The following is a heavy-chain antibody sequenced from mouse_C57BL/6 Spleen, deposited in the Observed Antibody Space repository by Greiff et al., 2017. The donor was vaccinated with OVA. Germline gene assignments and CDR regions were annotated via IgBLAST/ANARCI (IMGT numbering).Heavy chain of an antibody. V-gene: IGHV1-64*01. J-gene: IGHJ3*01. CDR3: AREFTTVVRAY. CDR1: GYTFTSYW. D-gene: IGHD1-1*01. CDR2: IHPNSGST. Sequence: QVQLKQPGAELVKPGASVKLSCKASGYTFTSYWMHWVKQRPGQGLEWIGMIHPNSGSTNYNEKFKSKATLTVDKSSSTAYMQLSSLTSEDSAVYYCAREFTTVVRAYWGQGTLVTVSA.